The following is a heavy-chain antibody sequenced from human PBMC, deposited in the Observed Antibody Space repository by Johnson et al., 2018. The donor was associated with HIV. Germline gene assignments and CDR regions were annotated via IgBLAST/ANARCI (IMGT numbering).Heavy chain of an antibody. J-gene: IGHJ3*02. CDR3: ARQYRNSGSRTGAFDI. V-gene: IGHV3-30-3*01. CDR2: ISYDGSNK. D-gene: IGHD1-26*01. Sequence: QVLLVESGGGVVQPGRSLRLSCAASGFTFSSYAMHWVRQAPGKGLEWVAVISYDGSNKYYADSVKGRFTISRDNSKNTLYLQMNSLRAEDTAVYYCARQYRNSGSRTGAFDIWGQGTMVTVSS. CDR1: GFTFSSYA.